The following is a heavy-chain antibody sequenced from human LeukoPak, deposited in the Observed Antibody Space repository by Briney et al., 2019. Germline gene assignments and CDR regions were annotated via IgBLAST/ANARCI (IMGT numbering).Heavy chain of an antibody. V-gene: IGHV4-59*11. Sequence: SETLSLTCAVSTDSISSHYWSWIRQPPGKGLEWIGYISCIGSTNYNPSLKSRVTISIDTSKNQFSLKLRSVTAADTAVYYCARDLITVTKGFDIWGQGTTVSVSS. CDR1: TDSISSHY. D-gene: IGHD4-17*01. J-gene: IGHJ3*02. CDR2: ISCIGST. CDR3: ARDLITVTKGFDI.